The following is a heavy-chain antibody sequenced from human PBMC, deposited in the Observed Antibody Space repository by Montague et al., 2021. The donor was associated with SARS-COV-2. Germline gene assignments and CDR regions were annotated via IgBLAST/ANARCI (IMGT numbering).Heavy chain of an antibody. CDR2: LHGNA. V-gene: IGHV4-30-2*04. CDR3: AGGRVTRAGLDY. J-gene: IGHJ4*02. D-gene: IGHD2-15*01. Sequence: LHGNAYYNPSLNSRVTISLDTSNNQFSLRLTSVITSDTAAYYCAGGRVTRAGLDYWGQGIRVIVSS.